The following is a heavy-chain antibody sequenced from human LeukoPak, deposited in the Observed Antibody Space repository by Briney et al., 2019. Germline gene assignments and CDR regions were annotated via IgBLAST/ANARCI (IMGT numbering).Heavy chain of an antibody. V-gene: IGHV4-34*01. D-gene: IGHD3-16*01. J-gene: IGHJ6*03. Sequence: PSETLSLTCAVYGGSFSAYYWSWIRQPPGKGLEWIGEISHNGNSDYNPSLTSRVTISVDASKNQFSLDLMSVTAADTAVYYCARLYTYPYFYMDVWGKGITVTVSS. CDR1: GGSFSAYY. CDR2: ISHNGNS. CDR3: ARLYTYPYFYMDV.